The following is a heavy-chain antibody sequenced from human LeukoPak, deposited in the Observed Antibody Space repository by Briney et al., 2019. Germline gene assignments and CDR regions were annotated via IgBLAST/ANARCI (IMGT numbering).Heavy chain of an antibody. CDR2: IYSNGNT. Sequence: PSETLSLTCAVYGGSFSGYYWSWIRQPPEKGLDWIGSIYSNGNTYYNPSVKSRVTISVDTSKNQFSLKLTSVTAAETAVYYCARSATVTTGYFDYWGQGALVTVSS. CDR1: GGSFSGYY. CDR3: ARSATVTTGYFDY. J-gene: IGHJ4*02. D-gene: IGHD4-17*01. V-gene: IGHV4-34*01.